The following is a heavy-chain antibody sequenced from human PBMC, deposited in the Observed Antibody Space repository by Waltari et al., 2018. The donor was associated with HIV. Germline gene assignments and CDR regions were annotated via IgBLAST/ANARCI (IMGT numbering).Heavy chain of an antibody. Sequence: EVQLVQSGGGLIQPGGSLRLSCSASGFTVSSNYMSCVRQAPGKGLECVSVIYGGGNTYYADSVKGRFTISRDNSKNTLYLQLNSLRAEDSAVYYCARDLGSSSWYNYYYGMDVWGQGTTVTVSS. CDR1: GFTVSSNY. V-gene: IGHV3-53*01. CDR3: ARDLGSSSWYNYYYGMDV. J-gene: IGHJ6*02. CDR2: IYGGGNT. D-gene: IGHD6-13*01.